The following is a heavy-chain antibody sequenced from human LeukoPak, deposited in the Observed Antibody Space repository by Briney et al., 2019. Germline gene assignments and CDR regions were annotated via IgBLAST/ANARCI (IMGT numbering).Heavy chain of an antibody. D-gene: IGHD3-22*01. CDR1: GGSISSYY. CDR2: IYYSGST. J-gene: IGHJ2*01. Sequence: SETLSLTCTVSGGSISSYYWSWIRQPPGKGLEWIGYIYYSGSTNYNPSLKSRVTISVDTSKNQFSLKMSSVTAAETAVYYCARTDFYDGSGSSYWYFDLWGRGTLVTVSS. CDR3: ARTDFYDGSGSSYWYFDL. V-gene: IGHV4-59*08.